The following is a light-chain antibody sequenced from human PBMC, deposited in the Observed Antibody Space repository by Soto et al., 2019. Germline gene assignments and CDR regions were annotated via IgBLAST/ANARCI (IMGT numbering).Light chain of an antibody. CDR2: GAS. CDR3: QQYGSSPWT. CDR1: QSVSSSY. J-gene: IGKJ1*01. V-gene: IGKV3-20*01. Sequence: IVLSQSAGTVSLSPWKIATLFCRGSQSVSSSYLAWYQQKPGQAPRLLLYGASSRATGIPDRFSGSGSGTDFTLTISRLEPEDFAVYYCQQYGSSPWTFGQGTKVDNK.